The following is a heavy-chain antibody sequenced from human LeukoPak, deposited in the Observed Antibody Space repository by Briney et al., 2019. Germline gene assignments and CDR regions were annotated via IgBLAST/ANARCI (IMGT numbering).Heavy chain of an antibody. CDR3: ARGQFGVVTENWFDP. J-gene: IGHJ5*02. Sequence: SETLSLTCTVSGGAVNSYYWSWIRQTPGKGLEWIGYISHSGNTDYAPSLKSRVTMSLDTSKNQFALKLSSVTAADTAVYYCARGQFGVVTENWFDPWGQGTLVTVSS. CDR1: GGAVNSYY. V-gene: IGHV4-59*02. D-gene: IGHD3-3*01. CDR2: ISHSGNT.